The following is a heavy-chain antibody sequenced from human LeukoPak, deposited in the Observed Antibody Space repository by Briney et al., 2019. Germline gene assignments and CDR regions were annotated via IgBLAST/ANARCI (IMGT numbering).Heavy chain of an antibody. V-gene: IGHV4-39*01. CDR1: GGTISSRSYD. J-gene: IGHJ5*02. D-gene: IGHD3-10*01. CDR3: ARPYGRFGELWNWFDP. CDR2: IYYSGST. Sequence: PSETLSLTCTVSGGTISSRSYDWDWIRQPPGKGLEWIGSIYYSGSTYYNPSLKSRVTIPVDTSKNQFSLKLSSVTAADTAVYYCARPYGRFGELWNWFDPWGQGTLVTVSS.